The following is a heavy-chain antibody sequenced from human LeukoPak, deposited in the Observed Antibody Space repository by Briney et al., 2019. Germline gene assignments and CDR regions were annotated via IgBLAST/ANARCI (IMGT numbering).Heavy chain of an antibody. D-gene: IGHD6-13*01. CDR2: ISGSGDST. Sequence: GGSLRLSCAASGFTFSSYAMSWVRQAPGKGLDWVSAISGSGDSTYYADSVKGRFTISRDNSKNTLYLQMNSLKPEDTAVYCARVAEAAAFDSWGQGTLVTVSS. V-gene: IGHV3-23*01. J-gene: IGHJ4*02. CDR3: RVAEAAAFDS. CDR1: GFTFSSYA.